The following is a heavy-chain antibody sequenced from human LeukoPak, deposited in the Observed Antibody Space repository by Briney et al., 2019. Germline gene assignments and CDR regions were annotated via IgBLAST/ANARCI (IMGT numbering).Heavy chain of an antibody. CDR2: ITTSSTV. J-gene: IGHJ4*02. Sequence: GGSLTLFCAACGFTFSSYAMQCARRATGGGGVGVSYITTSSTVLYADPVKGRFHIPREQAKNSPYLQKKRLEAEDTAVYYCGFRFDYWGQGSLVTVSS. CDR1: GFTFSSYA. V-gene: IGHV3-69-1*01. CDR3: GFRFDY.